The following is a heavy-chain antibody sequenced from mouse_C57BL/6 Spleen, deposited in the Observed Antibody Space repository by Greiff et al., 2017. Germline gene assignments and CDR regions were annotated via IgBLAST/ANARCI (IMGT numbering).Heavy chain of an antibody. V-gene: IGHV1-64*01. J-gene: IGHJ2*01. Sequence: VKLQQPGAELVKPGASVKLSCKASGYTFTSYWMHWVKQRPGQGLEWIGMIHPNSGSTNYNEKFKSKATLTVDKSSSTAYMQLSSLTSEDAAVYYCARGHYERGLDYWGQGTTLTVSS. D-gene: IGHD1-1*01. CDR2: IHPNSGST. CDR1: GYTFTSYW. CDR3: ARGHYERGLDY.